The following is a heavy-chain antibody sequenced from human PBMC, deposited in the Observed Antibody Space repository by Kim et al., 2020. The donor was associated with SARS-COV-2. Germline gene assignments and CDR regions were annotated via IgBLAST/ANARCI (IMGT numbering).Heavy chain of an antibody. D-gene: IGHD6-19*01. V-gene: IGHV6-1*01. Sequence: YAVSVKSRKTINPDTAKNQFALQLNTVTPEDTAVYYCARESHSSGWCFDDWGQGTLVTVSS. J-gene: IGHJ4*02. CDR3: ARESHSSGWCFDD.